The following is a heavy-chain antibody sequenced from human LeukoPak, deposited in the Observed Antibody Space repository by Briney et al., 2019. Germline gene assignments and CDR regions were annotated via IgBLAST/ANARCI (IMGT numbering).Heavy chain of an antibody. D-gene: IGHD2-15*01. CDR2: ISGSGGST. CDR3: AKASEYLGYCSGGSCRRYFDY. J-gene: IGHJ4*02. V-gene: IGHV3-23*01. Sequence: GGSLRLSCAASGFTFSGYAMSWVRQAPGKGLEWVSVISGSGGSTYYADSVKGRFTISRDNSKNTLYLQMNSLRAEDTAVYYCAKASEYLGYCSGGSCRRYFDYWGQGTLVTVSS. CDR1: GFTFSGYA.